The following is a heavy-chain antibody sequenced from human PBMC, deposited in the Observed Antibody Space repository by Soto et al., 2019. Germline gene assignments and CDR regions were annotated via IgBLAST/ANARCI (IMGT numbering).Heavy chain of an antibody. Sequence: QEQLVQSGGEVKKPGASVRVSCKASGYTFTKYGITWVRQAPGQGLEWMGWIGVYNGKTNYARKLQGRVIMTADTAASTAYMELRSLRSDDTDVYYCSRARYCTSPSCYNHYYSGMDIWGQGTTVSVS. CDR2: IGVYNGKT. CDR1: GYTFTKYG. CDR3: SRARYCTSPSCYNHYYSGMDI. V-gene: IGHV1-18*04. J-gene: IGHJ6*02. D-gene: IGHD2-2*02.